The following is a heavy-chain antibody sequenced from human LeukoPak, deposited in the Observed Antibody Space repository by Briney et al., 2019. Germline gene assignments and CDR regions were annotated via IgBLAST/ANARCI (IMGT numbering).Heavy chain of an antibody. CDR2: IYYSGST. CDR1: GGSISSSSYY. D-gene: IGHD5-18*01. Sequence: PSETLSLTCTVSGGSISSSSYYWGWIRQPPGKGLEWIGSIYYSGSTYYNPSLKSRVTISVDTSKNQFSLKLSSVTAADTAVYYCASALEGYSYGYDYWGQGTLVTVSS. CDR3: ASALEGYSYGYDY. V-gene: IGHV4-39*01. J-gene: IGHJ4*02.